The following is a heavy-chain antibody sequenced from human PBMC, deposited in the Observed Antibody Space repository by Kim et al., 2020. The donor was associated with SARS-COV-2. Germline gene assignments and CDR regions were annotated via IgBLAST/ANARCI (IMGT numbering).Heavy chain of an antibody. V-gene: IGHV3-23*01. CDR1: GFSFSGYA. D-gene: IGHD7-27*01. CDR3: AKDKISGDGYWYFDA. Sequence: GGSLRLSCVASGFSFSGYAMAWVRQAPGKGLECVSGIIGGDTKYYAHSVKGRFSIYRDNSKKTVYLDVNSLRVEDTAIYYCAKDKISGDGYWYFDAWGRGTRVTVSS. CDR2: IIGGDTK. J-gene: IGHJ2*01.